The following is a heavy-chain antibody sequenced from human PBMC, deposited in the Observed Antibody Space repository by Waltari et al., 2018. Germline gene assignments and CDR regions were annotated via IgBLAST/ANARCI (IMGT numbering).Heavy chain of an antibody. D-gene: IGHD6-6*01. CDR1: GGSISSGSYY. CDR2: IYTSGST. CDR3: ARDSSIAARGRDAFDI. Sequence: QVQLQESGPGLVKPSQTLSLTCTVSGGSISSGSYYWSWIRQPAGKGLEWIGRIYTSGSTNYNPSLKSRVTISVDTSKNQFSLKLSSLTAADTAVYYCARDSSIAARGRDAFDIWGQGTMVTVSS. J-gene: IGHJ3*02. V-gene: IGHV4-61*02.